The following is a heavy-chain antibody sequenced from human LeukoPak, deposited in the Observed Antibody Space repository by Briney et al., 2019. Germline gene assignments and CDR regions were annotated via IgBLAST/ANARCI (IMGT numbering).Heavy chain of an antibody. Sequence: GGSLRLSCAASGFTVSSKYMSWARQAPGKGLEWVSAISGSGGSTYYADSVKGRFTISRDDSRNTLYLQMNSLRGDDTAVYYCAKDVGKWESLHFFDYWGQGTLVTVSS. V-gene: IGHV3-23*01. CDR3: AKDVGKWESLHFFDY. CDR2: ISGSGGST. D-gene: IGHD1-26*01. CDR1: GFTVSSKY. J-gene: IGHJ4*02.